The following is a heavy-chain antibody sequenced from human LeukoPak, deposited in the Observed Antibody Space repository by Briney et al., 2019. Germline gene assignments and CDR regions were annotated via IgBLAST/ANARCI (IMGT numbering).Heavy chain of an antibody. CDR2: IYTSGST. D-gene: IGHD6-19*01. Sequence: SETLSLTCTVSGGSISSYYWSWIRQPAGKGLEWIGRIYTSGSTNYNPSLKSRVTMSVDTSKNQFSLKLSSVTAAGTAVYYFASDSTGYSSGWYAGQYYYYMDVWGKGTTVTVSS. CDR1: GGSISSYY. J-gene: IGHJ6*03. V-gene: IGHV4-4*07. CDR3: ASDSTGYSSGWYAGQYYYYMDV.